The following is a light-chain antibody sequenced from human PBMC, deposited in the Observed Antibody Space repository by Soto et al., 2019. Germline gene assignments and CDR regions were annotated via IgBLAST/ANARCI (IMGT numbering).Light chain of an antibody. CDR3: QQYGSSSWT. V-gene: IGKV3-20*01. CDR1: QSVSSSY. CDR2: GAS. J-gene: IGKJ1*01. Sequence: EIVLTQSPGTLSLSPGERATLSCRASQSVSSSYLAWYQQKPGQAPRLLIYGASSRATGIPDRFSGSGSGTHFNLTISRLEPEDFAVYYCQQYGSSSWTFGQGTKVEIK.